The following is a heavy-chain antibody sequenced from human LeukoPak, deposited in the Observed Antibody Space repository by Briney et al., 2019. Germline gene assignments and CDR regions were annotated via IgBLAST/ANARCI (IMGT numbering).Heavy chain of an antibody. CDR3: ARDGGDSLPVDY. J-gene: IGHJ4*02. CDR2: IQTGGST. CDR1: GVSISSYY. V-gene: IGHV4-4*07. D-gene: IGHD2-21*02. Sequence: KPSETLSLTCTVSGVSISSYYWSWIRQPAGKGLEWIGRIQTGGSTNYNPSLKRRVPLSVDTSKNQFSLKLRSVTAADTAVYYCARDGGDSLPVDYWGQGTLVTVSS.